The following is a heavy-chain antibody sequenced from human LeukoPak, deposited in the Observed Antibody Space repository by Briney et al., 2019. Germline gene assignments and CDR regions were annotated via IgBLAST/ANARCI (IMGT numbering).Heavy chain of an antibody. CDR1: GGSFSGYY. CDR2: INHSGST. D-gene: IGHD3-9*01. CDR3: ASRGGTTVLRYFDWTFDY. V-gene: IGHV4-34*01. J-gene: IGHJ4*02. Sequence: SETLSLTCAVYGGSFSGYYWSWIRQPPGKGLEWIGEINHSGSTNYNPSLKSRVTISVDTSKNQFSLKLSSVTAAGTAVYYCASRGGTTVLRYFDWTFDYWGQGTLVTVSS.